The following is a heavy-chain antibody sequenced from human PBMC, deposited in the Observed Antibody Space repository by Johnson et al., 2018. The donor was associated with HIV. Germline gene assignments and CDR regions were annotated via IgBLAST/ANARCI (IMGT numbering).Heavy chain of an antibody. D-gene: IGHD6-19*01. V-gene: IGHV3-30*02. CDR2: IRYDGSSN. Sequence: QVQLVESGGGAVQPGGSLRLSCAASGFSFSAYGMHWVRQAPGKGLEWVAFIRYDGSSNFYPDSVKGRFTISRDNSKNTLYLQMNSLRAEDTAVYYCARGRSLRSVAGDDAFDIWGQGTMVTVSS. CDR3: ARGRSLRSVAGDDAFDI. J-gene: IGHJ3*02. CDR1: GFSFSAYG.